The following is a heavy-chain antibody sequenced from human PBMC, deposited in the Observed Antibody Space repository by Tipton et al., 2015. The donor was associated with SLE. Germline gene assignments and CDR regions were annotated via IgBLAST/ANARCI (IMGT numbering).Heavy chain of an antibody. CDR1: EYSFNSDY. D-gene: IGHD6-6*01. V-gene: IGHV1-2*06. CDR2: INPNSGDT. J-gene: IGHJ3*02. Sequence: QSGAEVKKPGASVKVSCQASEYSFNSDYLHWVRQAPGQGLEWMGRINPNSGDTDSAQKFQGRVTMTRDTSISTAYMELSRVTSDDTAVYYCARAKQLADAFDIWGQGTMVTVSS. CDR3: ARAKQLADAFDI.